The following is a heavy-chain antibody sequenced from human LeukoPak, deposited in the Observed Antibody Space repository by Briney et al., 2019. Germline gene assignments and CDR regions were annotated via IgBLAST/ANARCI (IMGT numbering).Heavy chain of an antibody. D-gene: IGHD2-2*02. J-gene: IGHJ5*02. V-gene: IGHV3-7*01. Sequence: GGSLRLSCAASGFTFSSYAMSWVRQAPGKGLEWVASIKQDGSENYYVDSVKGRFTISRDNAKNSLYLQMNSLRAEDTAVYYCARDCSSTSCYRGGFDPWGQGTLVTVSS. CDR2: IKQDGSEN. CDR1: GFTFSSYA. CDR3: ARDCSSTSCYRGGFDP.